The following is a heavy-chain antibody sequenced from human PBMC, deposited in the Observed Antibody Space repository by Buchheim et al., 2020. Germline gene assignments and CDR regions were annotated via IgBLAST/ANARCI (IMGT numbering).Heavy chain of an antibody. CDR1: GFPFSIYT. CDR2: ISYDGKNK. D-gene: IGHD6-19*01. CDR3: ATNAVAGHEGY. J-gene: IGHJ4*03. V-gene: IGHV3-30*04. Sequence: QVQLVESGGGVVQPGRSLRLSCGASGFPFSIYTMNWVRQAPGKGLEWVAVISYDGKNKDYAESVKGRFTISRYNSKHTVDLEMNSLRGDDTAVYYCATNAVAGHEGYWGQGT.